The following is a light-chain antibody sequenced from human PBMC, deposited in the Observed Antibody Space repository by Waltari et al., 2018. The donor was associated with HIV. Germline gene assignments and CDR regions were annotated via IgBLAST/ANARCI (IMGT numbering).Light chain of an antibody. CDR3: YSTDNNIHPV. V-gene: IGLV3-10*01. CDR1: ALPKSF. Sequence: SYELTQPPSVSVSPAQTARITCSGDALPKSFAPWYQQKSGQAPVLVIYEDRKRPSGIPGRFSGSSSGTMATLTISGAQVEDEADYYCYSTDNNIHPVFGGGTKLTVL. J-gene: IGLJ2*01. CDR2: EDR.